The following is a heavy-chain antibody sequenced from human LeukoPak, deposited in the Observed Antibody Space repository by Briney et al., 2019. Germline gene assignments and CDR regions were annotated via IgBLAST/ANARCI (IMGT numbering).Heavy chain of an antibody. CDR2: IYYSGST. V-gene: IGHV4-31*03. CDR3: ARVWDYYDSSGYYDY. D-gene: IGHD3-22*01. CDR1: GGSISSGGYS. Sequence: SETLSLTCTVSGGSISSGGYSWSWIRQHPGKGLEWIGYIYYSGSTYYNPSLKSRVTISVDTSKNQFSLKLSSVTAADTAVYYCARVWDYYDSSGYYDYWGQGTLVTVSS. J-gene: IGHJ4*02.